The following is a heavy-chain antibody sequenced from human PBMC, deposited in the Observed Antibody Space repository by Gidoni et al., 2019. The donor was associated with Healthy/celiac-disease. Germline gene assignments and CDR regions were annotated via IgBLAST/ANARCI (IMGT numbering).Heavy chain of an antibody. D-gene: IGHD3-3*01. V-gene: IGHV3-30*02. CDR3: AKDPVRFLEWLLVYFDY. CDR2: IRYDGSNK. Sequence: QVQLVESGGGVVQPGGSLRLSCAASGFTFSSYGMHWVRQAPGKGLEWVAFIRYDGSNKYYADSVKGRFTISRDNSKNTLYLQMNSLRAEDTAVYYCAKDPVRFLEWLLVYFDYWGQGTLVTVSS. J-gene: IGHJ4*02. CDR1: GFTFSSYG.